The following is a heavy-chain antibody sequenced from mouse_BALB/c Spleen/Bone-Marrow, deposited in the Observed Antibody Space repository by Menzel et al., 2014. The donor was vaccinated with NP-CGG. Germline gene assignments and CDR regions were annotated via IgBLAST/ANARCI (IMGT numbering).Heavy chain of an antibody. J-gene: IGHJ4*01. CDR2: IYPGDGDT. Sequence: VKLVESGAELARPGASVKLSCKASGYTFTSYWMQWVKQRPGQGLEWIGAIYPGDGDTRYTQKFKGKATLTVDKSSSTAYMQLSSLASEDSAVYYCARWGNSYAMDYWGQGTSVTVSS. CDR1: GYTFTSYW. V-gene: IGHV1-87*01. D-gene: IGHD2-1*01. CDR3: ARWGNSYAMDY.